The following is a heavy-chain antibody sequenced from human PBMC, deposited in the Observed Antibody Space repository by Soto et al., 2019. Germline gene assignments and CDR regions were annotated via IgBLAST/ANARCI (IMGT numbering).Heavy chain of an antibody. CDR3: ARARSYSTGSFPVKLGHNYYFGPDI. CDR2: TDHTGST. CDR1: GGSYLGYY. V-gene: IGHV4-34*01. J-gene: IGHJ6*02. Sequence: PLDALSLNCFLFGGSYLGYYLGWTRHPPGAWLEGIGETDHTGSTNYNPSLKTRVTISVDTSTNQFSLKLNSMTAADTAVFYCARARSYSTGSFPVKLGHNYYFGPDICGQGSTVTV. D-gene: IGHD3-10*01.